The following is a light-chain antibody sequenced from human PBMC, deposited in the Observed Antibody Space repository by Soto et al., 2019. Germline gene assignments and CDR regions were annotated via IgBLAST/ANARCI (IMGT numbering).Light chain of an antibody. CDR2: SDN. CDR3: AVWDDSLSGVV. V-gene: IGLV1-44*01. J-gene: IGLJ3*02. CDR1: SSNIGTNT. Sequence: QSVLTQPPSASGTPGQRVTISCSGSSSNIGTNTVNWYQQLPGTAPKLLIYSDNPRPSGVPDRFSGSRSGTSASLAISGLQSEDEADYYCAVWDDSLSGVVFGGGTQLTVL.